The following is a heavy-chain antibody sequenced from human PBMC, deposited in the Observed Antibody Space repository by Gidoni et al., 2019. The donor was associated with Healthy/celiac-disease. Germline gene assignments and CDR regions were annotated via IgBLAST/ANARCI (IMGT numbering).Heavy chain of an antibody. J-gene: IGHJ3*02. Sequence: QVQLQASGPALVKPSQTLSLTCSVSGGSISSGGDYWSWIRQHPGKGLEWIGYIFYSGSTYYNTSLKSRVTISVDRKENHLSLKLSAVTAADTAVYYCARWWGNIWGQGTMVTVSS. CDR1: GGSISSGGDY. CDR2: IFYSGST. V-gene: IGHV4-31*03. CDR3: ARWWGNI. D-gene: IGHD2-15*01.